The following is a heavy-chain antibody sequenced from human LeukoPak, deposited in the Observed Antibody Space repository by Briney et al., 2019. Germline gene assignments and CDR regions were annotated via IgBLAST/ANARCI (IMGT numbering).Heavy chain of an antibody. CDR1: GFTVSSNY. CDR3: AKDQRD. J-gene: IGHJ4*02. Sequence: GGSLRLSCAASGFTVSSNYMSWVRQAPGKGLEWVSIIYDSGTTYYADSVKGRFTISRDNLKNTLYLQMNSLRAEDTAVYYCAKDQRDWGRGTLVTVSS. CDR2: IYDSGTT. V-gene: IGHV3-53*01.